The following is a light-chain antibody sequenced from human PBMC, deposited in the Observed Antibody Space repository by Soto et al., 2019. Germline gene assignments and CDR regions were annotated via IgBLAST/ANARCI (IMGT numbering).Light chain of an antibody. CDR3: QQSFSTPPT. CDR2: AAS. J-gene: IGKJ4*01. CDR1: QSISSN. V-gene: IGKV1-39*01. Sequence: DILMTQSPSSLSVSAGERATISCRASQSISSNLDWYQQKPGKAPKLLIYAASSLQSGVPSRFSGSGSGTEFTLTISSLQPEDFVTYFCQQSFSTPPTFGGGTQVDIK.